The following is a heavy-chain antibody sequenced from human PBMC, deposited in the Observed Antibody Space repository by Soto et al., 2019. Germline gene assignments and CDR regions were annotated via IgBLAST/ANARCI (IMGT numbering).Heavy chain of an antibody. CDR1: GYTFTSYG. Sequence: ASVKVSCKASGYTFTSYGISWVRQAPGQGLEWMGWISAYNGNTNYAQKLQGRVTMTTDTSTSTAYMELRSLRSDDTAVYYCARRNRGIFGVVFYYGMDVWGQGTTVTVPS. CDR3: ARRNRGIFGVVFYYGMDV. CDR2: ISAYNGNT. D-gene: IGHD3-3*01. J-gene: IGHJ6*02. V-gene: IGHV1-18*01.